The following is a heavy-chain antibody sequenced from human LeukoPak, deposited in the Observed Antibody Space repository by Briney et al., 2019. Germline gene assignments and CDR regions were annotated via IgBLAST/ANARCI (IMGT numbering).Heavy chain of an antibody. CDR1: GGPISSSSYY. Sequence: SETLSLTCTVSGGPISSSSYYWGWIRQPPGKGLEWIGSIYYSGSTYYNPSLKSRVTISVDTSKNQFSLNLSSVTAADTAVYFCARDEGSSYPFDYWGXXXLXTVSS. CDR2: IYYSGST. J-gene: IGHJ4*01. CDR3: ARDEGSSYPFDY. D-gene: IGHD2-2*01. V-gene: IGHV4-39*07.